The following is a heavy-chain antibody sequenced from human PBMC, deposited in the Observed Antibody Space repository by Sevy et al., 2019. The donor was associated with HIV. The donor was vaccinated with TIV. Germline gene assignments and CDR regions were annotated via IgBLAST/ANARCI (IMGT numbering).Heavy chain of an antibody. CDR2: ISYDGGNK. Sequence: GGSLRLSCRGSGFTFSDSAVHWVRQGPGKGLEWVAVISYDGGNKYYADSVKGRFTISRDNSKGMAYLQMNSLRAEDAALYYCARGPYNSGLRFDYWGRGTLVTVSS. CDR3: ARGPYNSGLRFDY. CDR1: GFTFSDSA. V-gene: IGHV3-30-3*01. J-gene: IGHJ4*02. D-gene: IGHD6-19*01.